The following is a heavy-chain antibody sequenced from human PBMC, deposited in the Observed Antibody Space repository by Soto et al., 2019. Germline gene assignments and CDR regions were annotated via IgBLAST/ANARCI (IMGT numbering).Heavy chain of an antibody. J-gene: IGHJ4*02. D-gene: IGHD3-3*01. CDR1: GGTFSSYT. CDR2: IIPILGIA. V-gene: IGHV1-69*02. CDR3: ASGDYDFWSGYPY. Sequence: QVQLVQSGAEVKRPGSSVKVSCKASGGTFSSYTISWVRQAPGQGLEWMGRIIPILGIANYAQKFQGRVTITADKSTSTAYMELSSLRSEDTAVYYCASGDYDFWSGYPYWGQGTLVTVSS.